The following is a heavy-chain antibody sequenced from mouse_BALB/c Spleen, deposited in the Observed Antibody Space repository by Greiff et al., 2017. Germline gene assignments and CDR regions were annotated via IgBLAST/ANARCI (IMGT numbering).Heavy chain of an antibody. Sequence: EVKLQESGGGLVKPGGSLKLSCAASGFTFSSYTMSWVRQNPEKRLEWVATISSGGNYTYYPDSVKGRFTISRDNAKKTLYLQMSSLKSEDTAMYICTRDEEYRYGAIDCWGQGTSVTVSS. CDR2: ISSGGNYT. D-gene: IGHD2-14*01. CDR3: TRDEEYRYGAIDC. V-gene: IGHV5-6-4*01. CDR1: GFTFSSYT. J-gene: IGHJ4*01.